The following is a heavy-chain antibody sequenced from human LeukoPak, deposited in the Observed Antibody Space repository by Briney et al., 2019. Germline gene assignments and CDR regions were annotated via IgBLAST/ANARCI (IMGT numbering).Heavy chain of an antibody. J-gene: IGHJ4*02. CDR3: AREREGATTH. Sequence: GGSLRLSCAASGFTFDDYGMSWVRQAPGKGLEWVSGINWNGGSTGYADSVKGRFTISRDNSKNTLYLQMNSLRAEDTAVYYCAREREGATTHWGQGTLVTVSS. D-gene: IGHD1-26*01. V-gene: IGHV3-20*04. CDR2: INWNGGST. CDR1: GFTFDDYG.